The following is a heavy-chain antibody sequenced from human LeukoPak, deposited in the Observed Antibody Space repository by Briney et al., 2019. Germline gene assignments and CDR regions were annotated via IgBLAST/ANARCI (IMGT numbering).Heavy chain of an antibody. CDR3: ATGWYFDL. V-gene: IGHV3-15*01. J-gene: IGHJ2*01. Sequence: GGSLRLSCATSGFTFSNAWMSWVRQAPGRGLEWVGRIKSKADGGTTDYAAPVIGRFTISRDDSKNTVYLQMNSLKTEDTAVYYCATGWYFDLWGRGTLVTISA. CDR2: IKSKADGGTT. CDR1: GFTFSNAW.